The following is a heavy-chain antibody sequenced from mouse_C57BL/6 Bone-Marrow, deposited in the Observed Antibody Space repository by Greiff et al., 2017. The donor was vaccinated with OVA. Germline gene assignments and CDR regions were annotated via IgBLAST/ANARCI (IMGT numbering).Heavy chain of an antibody. Sequence: VQLKESGAELVRPGASVKLSCTASGFNIKDDYMHWVKQRPEQGLEWIGWIDPENGDTEYASKFQGTATITADTSSNTAYLQLSSLTSEDTAVYYCTSHGYFDYWGQGTTRTVSS. CDR2: IDPENGDT. CDR1: GFNIKDDY. V-gene: IGHV14-4*01. CDR3: TSHGYFDY. J-gene: IGHJ2*01. D-gene: IGHD1-1*02.